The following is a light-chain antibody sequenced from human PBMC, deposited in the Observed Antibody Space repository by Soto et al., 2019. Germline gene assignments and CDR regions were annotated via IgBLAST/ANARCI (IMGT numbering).Light chain of an antibody. V-gene: IGKV3-20*01. CDR2: GAS. J-gene: IGKJ5*01. CDR3: QQYGSSPDT. CDR1: QSVSSSY. Sequence: EFVLTQSPGTLSLSPGERATLSCRASQSVSSSYLAWYQQKPGQAPRLLISGASNRATGIPDRFSGSGSGTDFTLTISRLEPEDFAVYYCQQYGSSPDTFGQGTRLEIK.